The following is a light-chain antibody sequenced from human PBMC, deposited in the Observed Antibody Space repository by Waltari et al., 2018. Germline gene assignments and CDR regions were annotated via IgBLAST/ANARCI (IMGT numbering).Light chain of an antibody. CDR3: QHSYTTPLT. Sequence: DIQMTQTPSSLSASVADRVTITCRASPSISSYLNWYQQRPGKAPKLLISSASSLQSGVPSRFSGSGSGTDFTLTISSLQPEDIATYYCQHSYTTPLTFGPGSKVEIK. CDR2: SAS. V-gene: IGKV1-39*01. CDR1: PSISSY. J-gene: IGKJ3*01.